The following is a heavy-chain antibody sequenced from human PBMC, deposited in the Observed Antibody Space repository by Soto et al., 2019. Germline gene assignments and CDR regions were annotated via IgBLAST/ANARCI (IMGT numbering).Heavy chain of an antibody. CDR2: ISYDGSNK. CDR1: GFTFSSYG. D-gene: IGHD2-21*01. Sequence: QVQLVESGGGVVQPGRSLRLSCAASGFTFSSYGMHWVRQAPGKGLEWVAVISYDGSNKYYADSVKGRFTISRDNSKNTLYLQMNSLRAEDTAVYYCEKDGTRYYSAFDIWGQGTMVTVSS. V-gene: IGHV3-30*18. J-gene: IGHJ3*02. CDR3: EKDGTRYYSAFDI.